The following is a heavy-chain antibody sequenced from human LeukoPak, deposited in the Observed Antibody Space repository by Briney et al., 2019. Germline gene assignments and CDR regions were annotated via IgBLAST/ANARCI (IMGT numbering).Heavy chain of an antibody. CDR2: IYHSGST. Sequence: TSETLSLTCTVSGYSISSGFYWGWIRQPPEKGLGWIGSIYHSGSTYYNPSLKSPVTISADTSKNQFSLKLSSVTAADTAVYYCARDFDYDSSGYYDSWGQGTLVTVSS. V-gene: IGHV4-38-2*02. CDR1: GYSISSGFY. J-gene: IGHJ4*02. D-gene: IGHD3-22*01. CDR3: ARDFDYDSSGYYDS.